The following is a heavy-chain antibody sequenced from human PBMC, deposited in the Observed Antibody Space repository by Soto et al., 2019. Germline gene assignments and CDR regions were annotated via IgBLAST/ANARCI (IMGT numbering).Heavy chain of an antibody. CDR1: GFTFSSYG. D-gene: IGHD5-18*01. CDR2: ISYDGSNK. Sequence: VGSLRLSCAASGFTFSSYGMHWVRQAPGKGLEWVAVISYDGSNKYYADSVKGRFTISRDNSKNTLYLHMSSLRTEDTAVYFCVKTPGAAMVTGYFDYWGQGTLVTVSS. CDR3: VKTPGAAMVTGYFDY. J-gene: IGHJ4*02. V-gene: IGHV3-30*18.